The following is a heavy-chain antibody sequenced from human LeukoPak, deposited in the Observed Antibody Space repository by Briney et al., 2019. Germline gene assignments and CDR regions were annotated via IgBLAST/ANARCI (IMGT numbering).Heavy chain of an antibody. J-gene: IGHJ5*02. D-gene: IGHD3-9*01. CDR1: GYTFINHY. CDR2: IRPTGGST. V-gene: IGHV1-46*01. Sequence: ASVKVSCKPSGYTFINHYIHWVRQAPGQGLEWMGVIRPTGGSTSYAQNFQGRLSMTSDTSTSIAYMELSSLRSEDTAIYYCTRTINSWFDPWGQGTPVSVSS. CDR3: TRTINSWFDP.